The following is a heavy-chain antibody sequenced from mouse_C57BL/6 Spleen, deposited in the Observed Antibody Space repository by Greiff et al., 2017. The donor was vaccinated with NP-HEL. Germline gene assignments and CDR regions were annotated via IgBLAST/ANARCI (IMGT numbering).Heavy chain of an antibody. CDR3: ARYGHGGYFDY. D-gene: IGHD2-2*01. J-gene: IGHJ2*01. Sequence: QVQLQQSGPELVKPGASVKISCKASGYAFSSSWMNWVKQRPGKGLEWIGRIYPGDGDTNYNGKFKGKATLTADKSSSTAYMQLSSLTSEDSAVYFCARYGHGGYFDYWGQGTTLTVSS. V-gene: IGHV1-82*01. CDR2: IYPGDGDT. CDR1: GYAFSSSW.